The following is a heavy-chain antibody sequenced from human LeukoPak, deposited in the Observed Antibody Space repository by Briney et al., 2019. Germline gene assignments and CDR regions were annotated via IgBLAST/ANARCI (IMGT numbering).Heavy chain of an antibody. CDR3: ARGGYSSGWYYFDY. V-gene: IGHV4-59*01. D-gene: IGHD6-19*01. Sequence: SETLSLTCTVSGGSISFYYWSWIRQPPGKGLEWIGYIYYSGSTNYNPSLKSRVTISVDTSKNQFSLKLSSVTAADTAVYYCARGGYSSGWYYFDYWGQGTLVTVSS. CDR1: GGSISFYY. CDR2: IYYSGST. J-gene: IGHJ4*02.